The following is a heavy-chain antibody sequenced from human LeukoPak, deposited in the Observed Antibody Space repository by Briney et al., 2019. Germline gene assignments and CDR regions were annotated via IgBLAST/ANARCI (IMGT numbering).Heavy chain of an antibody. J-gene: IGHJ5*02. Sequence: ASVKVSCKTSGYTFTDYYIHWVRQAPGQGLEWMGWIVPNSGGTNYAQKFQGRVTMTRDTSISTAYMDLSRLTYDDTAVYYCAGNWFDPWGQGTLVTVSS. CDR1: GYTFTDYY. CDR2: IVPNSGGT. CDR3: AGNWFDP. V-gene: IGHV1-2*02.